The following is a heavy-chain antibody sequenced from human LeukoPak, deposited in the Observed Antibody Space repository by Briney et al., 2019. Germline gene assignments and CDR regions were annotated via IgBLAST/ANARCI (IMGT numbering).Heavy chain of an antibody. CDR3: ARVKYQLLFYYYHYCLDA. Sequence: SETLSLTCTVSGGSISSGGYYWSWIRQPPGKGLEWIGYIYYSGSTYYNPSLKSRVTISVDTSKNQFSLKLSSVTAADTAVYDCARVKYQLLFYYYHYCLDAWGKGTTVTVSS. CDR2: IYYSGST. J-gene: IGHJ6*04. CDR1: GGSISSGGYY. D-gene: IGHD2-2*01. V-gene: IGHV4-31*03.